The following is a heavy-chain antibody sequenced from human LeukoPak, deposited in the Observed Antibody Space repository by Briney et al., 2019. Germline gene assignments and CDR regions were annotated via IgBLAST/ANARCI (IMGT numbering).Heavy chain of an antibody. V-gene: IGHV3-7*01. D-gene: IGHD6-13*01. J-gene: IGHJ4*02. CDR3: ARKESSSWYQGAQNYFDY. CDR2: IKQDGSEK. Sequence: GGSLRLSCVASEFTFTNYIMSWVRQAPGKGLEWVANIKQDGSEKYYVDSVKGRFTISRDNAKNSLYLQMNSLRAEDTAVYYCARKESSSWYQGAQNYFDYWGQGTLVTVSS. CDR1: EFTFTNYI.